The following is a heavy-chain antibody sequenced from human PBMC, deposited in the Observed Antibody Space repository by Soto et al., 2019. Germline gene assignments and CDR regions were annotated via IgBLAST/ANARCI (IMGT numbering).Heavy chain of an antibody. CDR2: ISYDGSNK. CDR3: AKDSTLGSFDY. V-gene: IGHV3-30*18. Sequence: SLRLSCAASGFTFSSYGMHWVRQAPGKGLEWVAVISYDGSNKYYADSVKGRFTISRDNSKNTLYLQMNSLRAEDTAVYYCAKDSTLGSFDYWGQGTLVTVSS. D-gene: IGHD2-15*01. CDR1: GFTFSSYG. J-gene: IGHJ4*02.